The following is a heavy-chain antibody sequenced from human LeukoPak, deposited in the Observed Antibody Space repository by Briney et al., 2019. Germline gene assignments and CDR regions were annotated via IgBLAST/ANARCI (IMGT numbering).Heavy chain of an antibody. D-gene: IGHD6-6*01. V-gene: IGHV4-39*01. J-gene: IGHJ5*02. Sequence: KPSETLSLTCTVSGGSISSSSYYWGWIRQPPGKGLEWIGSIYYSGSTYYNPSLKSRVTISVDTSKDQFSLKLTSVTAADTAVYYCARHSDKYRQSCFDPWGQGTLVTVSS. CDR2: IYYSGST. CDR3: ARHSDKYRQSCFDP. CDR1: GGSISSSSYY.